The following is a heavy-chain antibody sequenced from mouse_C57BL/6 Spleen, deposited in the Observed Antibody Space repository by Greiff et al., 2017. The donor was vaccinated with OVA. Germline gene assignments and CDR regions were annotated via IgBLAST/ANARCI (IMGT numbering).Heavy chain of an antibody. D-gene: IGHD3-2*01. J-gene: IGHJ3*01. Sequence: ESGPGLVKPSQSLSLTCSVTGYSITSGYYWNWIRQFPGNKLEWMGYISYDGSNNYNPSLKNRISITRDTSKNLFFLNLNSVTTADTATYYCANLDSSGSSFAYWGQGTLVTVSA. CDR2: ISYDGSN. V-gene: IGHV3-6*01. CDR1: GYSITSGYY. CDR3: ANLDSSGSSFAY.